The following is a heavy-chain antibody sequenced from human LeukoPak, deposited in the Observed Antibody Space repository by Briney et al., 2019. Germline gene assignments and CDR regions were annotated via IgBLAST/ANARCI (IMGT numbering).Heavy chain of an antibody. CDR3: AKDLGMLRAFDI. J-gene: IGHJ3*02. V-gene: IGHV3-23*01. CDR2: SSGSCGST. Sequence: GGSLRLSCAASGFTFSSYAMSWVRQAPWKGLEGVSGSSGSCGSTSYADSVNGRFTISIDNSKDTLFLQMNSLRAEDTAVYYCAKDLGMLRAFDIWGQGTMVTVSS. CDR1: GFTFSSYA. D-gene: IGHD2-8*01.